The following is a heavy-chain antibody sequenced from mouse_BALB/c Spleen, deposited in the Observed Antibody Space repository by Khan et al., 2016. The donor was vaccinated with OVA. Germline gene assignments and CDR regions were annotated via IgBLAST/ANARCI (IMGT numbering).Heavy chain of an antibody. D-gene: IGHD2-10*01. J-gene: IGHJ4*01. CDR2: INTYTGEP. CDR3: AKPPYFSYVMDN. Sequence: QIQLVQSGPEVKKPGETVKISCKASGHTFTKFGMNWVQQAPGKGLKWIGWINTYTGEPSYADDFNGRLAFSLEISASTAYLQINNLKNEDTATYFCAKPPYFSYVMDNWGQGTSVTVSS. V-gene: IGHV9-3-1*01. CDR1: GHTFTKFG.